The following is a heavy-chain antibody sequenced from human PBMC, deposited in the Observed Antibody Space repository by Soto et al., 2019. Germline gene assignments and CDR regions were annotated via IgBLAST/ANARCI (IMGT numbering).Heavy chain of an antibody. J-gene: IGHJ4*02. Sequence: QITLKESGLTLVKPTQTLTLTCTFSGFSLSTSGVGVGWIRQPPGKALEWLAIIYWDDDKSYSPSLKSRLTITKDTSKNQVVLIMTNMDPVDTATYYCAHRLYVGASFGYWGQGTLVTVSS. CDR1: GFSLSTSGVG. CDR2: IYWDDDK. D-gene: IGHD1-26*01. V-gene: IGHV2-5*02. CDR3: AHRLYVGASFGY.